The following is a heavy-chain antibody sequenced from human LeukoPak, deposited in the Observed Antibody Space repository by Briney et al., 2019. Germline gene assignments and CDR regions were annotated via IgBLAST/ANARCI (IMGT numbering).Heavy chain of an antibody. Sequence: GSLRLSCAASGFTFSSYWMSWVRQAPGKGLEWVANIKQDGSEKYYVDSVKGRFTISRDNAKNSLYLQMNSLRAEDTAVYYCARDLHYYDSSGYYLVSDYWGQGTLVTVSS. V-gene: IGHV3-7*01. CDR3: ARDLHYYDSSGYYLVSDY. J-gene: IGHJ4*02. CDR2: IKQDGSEK. CDR1: GFTFSSYW. D-gene: IGHD3-22*01.